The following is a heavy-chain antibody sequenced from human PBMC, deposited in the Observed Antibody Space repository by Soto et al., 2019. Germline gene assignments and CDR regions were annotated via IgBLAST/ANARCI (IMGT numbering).Heavy chain of an antibody. CDR1: GGSFSGYY. D-gene: IGHD2-15*01. V-gene: IGHV4-34*01. CDR3: ARGERLYCSGGSCYPPYYYYYMDV. Sequence: SETLSLTCAVYGGSFSGYYWSWIRQPPGKGLEWIGEINHSGSTNYNPSLKSRVTISVDTSKNQFSLKLSSVTAADTAVYYCARGERLYCSGGSCYPPYYYYYMDVWGKGTTVTVSS. J-gene: IGHJ6*03. CDR2: INHSGST.